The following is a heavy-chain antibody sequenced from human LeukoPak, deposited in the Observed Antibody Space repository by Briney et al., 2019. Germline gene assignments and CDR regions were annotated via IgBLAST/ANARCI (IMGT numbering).Heavy chain of an antibody. CDR3: ARVDMVRGVINRTDY. D-gene: IGHD3-10*01. CDR1: GYTFTGYY. Sequence: ASAKVSCKASGYTFTGYYMHWVRQAPGQGLEWMGWINPNSGGTNYAQKFQGRVTMTRDTSISTAYMELSRLRSDDTAVYYCARVDMVRGVINRTDYWGQGTLVTVSS. J-gene: IGHJ4*02. V-gene: IGHV1-2*02. CDR2: INPNSGGT.